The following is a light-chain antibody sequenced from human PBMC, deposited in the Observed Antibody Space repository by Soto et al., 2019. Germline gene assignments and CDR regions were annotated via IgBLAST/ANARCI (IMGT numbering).Light chain of an antibody. CDR3: MQGTRWPPYT. Sequence: DVVMTQSPLSLPVTLGQPASISCRSSQSLVFSDGNAYLNWFHQRPGQSPRRLIYKVSYRDSGVPDRFSGSGSGTDFTLKISRVEAEDVGVYYCMQGTRWPPYTFGQGTKLEIK. CDR1: QSLVFSDGNAY. V-gene: IGKV2-30*01. CDR2: KVS. J-gene: IGKJ2*01.